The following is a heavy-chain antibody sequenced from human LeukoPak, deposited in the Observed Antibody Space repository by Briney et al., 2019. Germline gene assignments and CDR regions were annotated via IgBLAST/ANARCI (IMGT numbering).Heavy chain of an antibody. CDR2: IYYTGRT. D-gene: IGHD3-22*01. V-gene: IGHV4-39*01. CDR1: GGYISSSSYY. J-gene: IGHJ1*01. Sequence: SETLSLXCTVSGGYISSSSYYWGWIRQPPVKGLECIGDIYYTGRTYYNSSLKSRLTISIDTSKNQFSLKLASVTAADTAVYYCARRRYYDSTGYLDWGQGTLITVSS. CDR3: ARRRYYDSTGYLD.